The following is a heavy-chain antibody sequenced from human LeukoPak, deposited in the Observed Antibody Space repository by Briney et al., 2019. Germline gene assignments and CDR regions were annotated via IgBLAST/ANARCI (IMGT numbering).Heavy chain of an antibody. Sequence: SGGSLRLSCAASGFTFNSYWMHWVRQAPGKGLVWVSRINSDGSGSSYADSVKGRFTISRDNAKNTLYLQMDSPRAEDTAVYYCARGRYTQEWGQGTLVTVSS. V-gene: IGHV3-74*01. CDR2: INSDGSGS. CDR1: GFTFNSYW. J-gene: IGHJ4*02. D-gene: IGHD1-14*01. CDR3: ARGRYTQE.